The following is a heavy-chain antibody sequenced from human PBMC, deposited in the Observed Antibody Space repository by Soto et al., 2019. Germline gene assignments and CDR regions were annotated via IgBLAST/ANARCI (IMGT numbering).Heavy chain of an antibody. J-gene: IGHJ5*02. Sequence: ASVKVSCKASGYTFTSYDINWVRQATGQGLEWMGWMNPNSGNTGYAQKFQGRVTMTRNTSISTAYMELSSLRSEDTAVYYCARGLYPTFTIFGVVTPRCCWFDPWGQGTLVTVSS. V-gene: IGHV1-8*01. CDR2: MNPNSGNT. D-gene: IGHD3-3*01. CDR3: ARGLYPTFTIFGVVTPRCCWFDP. CDR1: GYTFTSYD.